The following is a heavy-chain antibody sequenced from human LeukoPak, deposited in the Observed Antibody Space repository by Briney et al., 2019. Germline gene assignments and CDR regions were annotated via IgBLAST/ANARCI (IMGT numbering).Heavy chain of an antibody. CDR3: VREAIGYSFADY. Sequence: PGGSLRLSCAASGFTFSNFAMSWIRQAPGKGLEWVSALNGDNTYYAGSVKGRFTVSRDNSKNTLYLQMNSLTAEDTAVYYCVREAIGYSFADYWGQGTLVSVSS. V-gene: IGHV3-23*01. CDR2: LNGDNT. CDR1: GFTFSNFA. J-gene: IGHJ4*02. D-gene: IGHD1-26*01.